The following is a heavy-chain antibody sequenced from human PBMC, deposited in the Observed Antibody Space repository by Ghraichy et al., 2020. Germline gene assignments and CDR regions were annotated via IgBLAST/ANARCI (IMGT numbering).Heavy chain of an antibody. CDR2: IWYDGSNK. CDR3: ARDLKDIVVVDHGMDV. CDR1: GFTFSSYG. D-gene: IGHD2-2*01. V-gene: IGHV3-33*01. Sequence: GSLRLSCAASGFTFSSYGMHWVRQAPGKGLEWVAVIWYDGSNKYYADSVKGRFTISRDNSKNTLYLQMNSLRAEDTAVYYCARDLKDIVVVDHGMDVWGQGTTVTVSS. J-gene: IGHJ6*02.